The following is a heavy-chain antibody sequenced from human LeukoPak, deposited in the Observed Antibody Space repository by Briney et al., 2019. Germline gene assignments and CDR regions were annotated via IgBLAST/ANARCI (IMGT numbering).Heavy chain of an antibody. V-gene: IGHV1-18*01. CDR2: ISAYNGNT. Sequence: ASVKVSCKASGYTFTSYGISWVRQAPGQGLEWMGWISAYNGNTNYAQKLQGRVTMTTDTSTSTAYIELRSLRSDDTAVYYCARHSSGWYYYYYGMDVWGQGTTVTVSS. D-gene: IGHD6-19*01. J-gene: IGHJ6*02. CDR1: GYTFTSYG. CDR3: ARHSSGWYYYYYGMDV.